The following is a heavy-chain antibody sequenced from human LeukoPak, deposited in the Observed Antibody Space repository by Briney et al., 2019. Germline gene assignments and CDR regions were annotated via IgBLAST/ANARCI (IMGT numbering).Heavy chain of an antibody. CDR1: GFTFSTYA. V-gene: IGHV3-30*04. Sequence: PGGSLRLSCAAPGFTFSTYAIHWVRQAPGKGLEWVAVISYDGSYKDYADSVKGRFTISRDNSKNTLYLQMNSLRAEDTAVYYCARKSPTLYGDYELDWGQGTLVTVSS. J-gene: IGHJ4*02. D-gene: IGHD4-17*01. CDR2: ISYDGSYK. CDR3: ARKSPTLYGDYELD.